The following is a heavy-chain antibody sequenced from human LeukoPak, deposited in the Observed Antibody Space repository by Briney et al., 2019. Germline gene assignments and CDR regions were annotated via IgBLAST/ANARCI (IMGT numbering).Heavy chain of an antibody. CDR2: IKQDGSEK. J-gene: IGHJ6*02. CDR1: GFTFSSYW. Sequence: GGSLRLSCAASGFTFSSYWMSWVRQAPGKGLEWVANIKQDGSEKYYVDSVKGRFTISRDNAKNSLYLQMNSLRAEDTAVYYCARDQTSRDGYKNQLGYYYYGMDVWGQGTTVTVSS. CDR3: ARDQTSRDGYKNQLGYYYYGMDV. V-gene: IGHV3-7*03. D-gene: IGHD5-24*01.